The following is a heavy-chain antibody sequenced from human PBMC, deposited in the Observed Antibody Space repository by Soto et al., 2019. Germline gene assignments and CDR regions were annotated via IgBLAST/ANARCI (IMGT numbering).Heavy chain of an antibody. Sequence: GGSLRLSCAASGFTFSSYAMSWVRQAPGKGLEWVSAISGSGGSTYYADSVKGRFTISRDNSKNTLYLQMNSLSAEDTAVYYCEGSGYHYYYYMDVWGKGTTVTVSS. CDR1: GFTFSSYA. CDR3: EGSGYHYYYYMDV. CDR2: ISGSGGST. D-gene: IGHD3-10*01. V-gene: IGHV3-23*01. J-gene: IGHJ6*03.